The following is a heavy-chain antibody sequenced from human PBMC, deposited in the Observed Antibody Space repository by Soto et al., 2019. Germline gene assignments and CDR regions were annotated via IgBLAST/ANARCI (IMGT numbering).Heavy chain of an antibody. CDR1: GGSFSPNY. J-gene: IGHJ5*02. CDR2: IYYGGTT. V-gene: IGHV4-59*08. D-gene: IGHD4-17*01. Sequence: SETLSLTCTVSGGSFSPNYWSWLRQPPGKGLEWVGYIYYGGTTSYNPSLKSRVTISVDTSKNQFSLKLSSVTAADTAVYYCARHFNDYGDYVGWFDPWGQGTQVTVSS. CDR3: ARHFNDYGDYVGWFDP.